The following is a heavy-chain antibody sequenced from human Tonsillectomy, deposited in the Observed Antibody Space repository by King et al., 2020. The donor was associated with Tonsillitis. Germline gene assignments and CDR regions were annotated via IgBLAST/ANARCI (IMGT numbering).Heavy chain of an antibody. CDR3: ARAFTTGTTTKRYPLDYGMDV. CDR1: GFTFSSYA. J-gene: IGHJ6*02. Sequence: VQLVESGGGVVQPGRSLRLSCAASGFTFSSYAMHWVRQAPGKGLEWVAVISYDGSNKYYADSVKGRFTISRDNSKNTLYLQMNSLRAEDTAVYYCARAFTTGTTTKRYPLDYGMDVWGQGTTVTVSS. V-gene: IGHV3-30*04. CDR2: ISYDGSNK. D-gene: IGHD1-1*01.